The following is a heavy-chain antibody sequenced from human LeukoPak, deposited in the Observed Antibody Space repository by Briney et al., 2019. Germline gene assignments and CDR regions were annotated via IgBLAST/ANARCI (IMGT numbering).Heavy chain of an antibody. Sequence: GGSLRLSCTASGFTLSNFGMHWVRQAPGKGLEWVAVISDDGSNTFYADSVKGRFTVPRDNSKNTLYLQLNSLRPEDTAVYYCAKDADTATIIYWYFDLWGRGTLVTVSS. CDR2: ISDDGSNT. V-gene: IGHV3-30*18. J-gene: IGHJ2*01. D-gene: IGHD5-18*01. CDR3: AKDADTATIIYWYFDL. CDR1: GFTLSNFG.